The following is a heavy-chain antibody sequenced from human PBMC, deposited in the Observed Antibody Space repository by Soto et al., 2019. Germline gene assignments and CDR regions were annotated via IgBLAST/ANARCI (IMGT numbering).Heavy chain of an antibody. CDR3: ARDVLESRLPGTINYDYYRDV. V-gene: IGHV1-3*01. D-gene: IGHD1-1*01. J-gene: IGHJ6*03. Sequence: QVQLVQSGAEVKKPGASVKVSCKASGYTFTSYAMHWVRQAPGQRLEWMGWINAGNGNTKYSQKFQGRVSITRDTSASTAYMELSSLRSEDTAVYYCARDVLESRLPGTINYDYYRDVWGKGTTVTVAS. CDR1: GYTFTSYA. CDR2: INAGNGNT.